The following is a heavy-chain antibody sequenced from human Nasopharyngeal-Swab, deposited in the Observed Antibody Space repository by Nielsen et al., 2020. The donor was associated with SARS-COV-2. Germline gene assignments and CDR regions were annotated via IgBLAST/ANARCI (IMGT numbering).Heavy chain of an antibody. CDR2: INPNSGGT. CDR1: GYTFTGYY. Sequence: ASVKVSCKASGYTFTGYYMHWVRQAPGQGLEWMGWINPNSGGTNYAQKFQGWVTMTRDTSISTAYMELSRLRSDDTAVYYCARGRITMVRGVRSFRAFDIWGQGTMVTVSS. J-gene: IGHJ3*02. V-gene: IGHV1-2*04. D-gene: IGHD3-10*01. CDR3: ARGRITMVRGVRSFRAFDI.